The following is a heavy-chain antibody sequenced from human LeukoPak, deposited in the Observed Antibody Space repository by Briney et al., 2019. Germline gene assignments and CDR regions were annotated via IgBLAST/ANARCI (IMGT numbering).Heavy chain of an antibody. CDR1: GLTFSSYT. CDR3: ARASDYYDSSGYPLGY. J-gene: IGHJ4*02. Sequence: GGSLRLSCAASGLTFSSYTMSWVRQAPGKGLEWVSSITDSGGITYYADCVEGRFTISRDNAKNSLYLQMNSLRAEDTALYYCARASDYYDSSGYPLGYWGQGTLVTVSS. CDR2: ITDSGGIT. D-gene: IGHD3-22*01. V-gene: IGHV3-23*01.